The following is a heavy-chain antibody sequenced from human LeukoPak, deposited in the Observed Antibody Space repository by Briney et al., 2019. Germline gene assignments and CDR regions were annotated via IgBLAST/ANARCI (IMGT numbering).Heavy chain of an antibody. CDR1: GFTFSSCA. D-gene: IGHD6-13*01. V-gene: IGHV3-23*01. Sequence: SGGSLRLSCAASGFTFSSCAMSWVRQAPGKGLEWVSTITGGGTSTYYADSVKGRFTISRDNSKNTLFLQMASLGAGDTAIYYCAKGLCTSSGYHFQSWGQGTLVTVSS. CDR2: ITGGGTST. CDR3: AKGLCTSSGYHFQS. J-gene: IGHJ4*02.